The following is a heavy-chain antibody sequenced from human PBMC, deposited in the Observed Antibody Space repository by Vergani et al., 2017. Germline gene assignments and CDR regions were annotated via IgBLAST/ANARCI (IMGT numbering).Heavy chain of an antibody. J-gene: IGHJ4*02. CDR1: GFSLITSGMC. D-gene: IGHD6-13*01. Sequence: QVTLRDSGPALVKPTQTLTLTCTFSGFSLITSGMCVSWIRQPPGNALEWLARIDWDDDKYYRTSLNTRLTISKDTSKNQVVLTMTNMDPVDTATYYCARISYSSSWDSDYWGQGTLVTVSS. CDR3: ARISYSSSWDSDY. CDR2: IDWDDDK. V-gene: IGHV2-70*15.